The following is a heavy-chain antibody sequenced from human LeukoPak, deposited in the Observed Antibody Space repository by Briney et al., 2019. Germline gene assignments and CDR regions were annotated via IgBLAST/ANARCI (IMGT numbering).Heavy chain of an antibody. Sequence: GGSLRLSCAASGFNVSSNYMSWVRQAPGKGLEWVSSISSSSSYIYYADSVKGRFTISRDNAKNSLYLQMNSLRAEDTAVYYCARDGYDSSVDAFDIWGQGTMVTVSS. D-gene: IGHD3-22*01. CDR3: ARDGYDSSVDAFDI. CDR2: ISSSSSYI. CDR1: GFNVSSNY. V-gene: IGHV3-21*01. J-gene: IGHJ3*02.